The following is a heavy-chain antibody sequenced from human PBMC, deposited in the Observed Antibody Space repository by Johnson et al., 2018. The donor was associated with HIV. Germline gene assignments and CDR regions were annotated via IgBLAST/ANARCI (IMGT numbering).Heavy chain of an antibody. Sequence: MLLVESGGGLVQPGGSLRLSCAASGFTFSSYAMSWVRQAPGKGLEWVANIKEDGSEKYYVDSVKGRFTISRDNVKNSLYLQMNSLRAEDTAVYYCVRDGANPRIWGQGTMVTVSS. D-gene: IGHD4/OR15-4a*01. CDR1: GFTFSSYA. CDR3: VRDGANPRI. V-gene: IGHV3-7*01. J-gene: IGHJ3*02. CDR2: IKEDGSEK.